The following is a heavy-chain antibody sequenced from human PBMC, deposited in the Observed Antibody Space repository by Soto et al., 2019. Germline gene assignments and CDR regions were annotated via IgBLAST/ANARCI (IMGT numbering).Heavy chain of an antibody. CDR1: GFTVSSNY. J-gene: IGHJ6*02. CDR2: IYSGGST. Sequence: EVQLVESGGGLVQPGGSLRLSCAASGFTVSSNYMSWVRQAPGKGLECVSVIYSGGSTYYADSVKGSFTISRDNSKNTLYLQMNSLRAEDTAVYYCARAFSISTSCYAWSYYYGMDVCGQGTTVTVSS. D-gene: IGHD2-2*01. V-gene: IGHV3-66*01. CDR3: ARAFSISTSCYAWSYYYGMDV.